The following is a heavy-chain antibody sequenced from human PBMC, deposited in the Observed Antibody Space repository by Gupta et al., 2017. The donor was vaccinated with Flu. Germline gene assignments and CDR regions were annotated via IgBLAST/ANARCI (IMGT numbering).Heavy chain of an antibody. V-gene: IGHV3-23*01. J-gene: IGHJ4*02. CDR3: AKKGTAKYALSGVYYLDY. Sequence: EVQLLESGGGLVQPGGSLRLSCAASGFTFGNYAMSWIRQSPGKGLEWVSGISGDSVTAYYADSVRGRFTISRDNPKNILSLQLNRLRSDDTAVYFCAKKGTAKYALSGVYYLDYWGQGTLVTVSS. CDR2: ISGDSVTA. D-gene: IGHD2-8*01. CDR1: GFTFGNYA.